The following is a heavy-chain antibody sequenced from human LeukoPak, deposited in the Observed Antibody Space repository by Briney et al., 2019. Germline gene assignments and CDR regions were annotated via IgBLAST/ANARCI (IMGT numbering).Heavy chain of an antibody. CDR2: ISGSGGST. J-gene: IGHJ4*02. V-gene: IGHV3-23*01. D-gene: IGHD3-22*01. CDR1: GFTFSSYA. Sequence: GGSLRLSCAASGFTFSSYAMSWVRQAPGKGLEWVSAISGSGGSTYYADSVKGRFTISRDNSKNTLYLQMNSLRAEDTAVYYCVKALRYDSSGFDYWGQGTLVTVSS. CDR3: VKALRYDSSGFDY.